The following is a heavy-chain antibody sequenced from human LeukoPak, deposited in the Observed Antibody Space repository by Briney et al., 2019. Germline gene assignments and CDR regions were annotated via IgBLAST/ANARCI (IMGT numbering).Heavy chain of an antibody. V-gene: IGHV1-18*01. D-gene: IGHD1-26*01. CDR1: GFTFTSYA. Sequence: VASVKVSCKASGFTFTSYAFGWVRQAPGQGLEWMGWISAYNGATKYAQKFQDRVTMITDTSTSTVYMELRSLQSDDTAVYYCARVVGATANWFDPWGQGTLVTVSS. CDR2: ISAYNGAT. CDR3: ARVVGATANWFDP. J-gene: IGHJ5*02.